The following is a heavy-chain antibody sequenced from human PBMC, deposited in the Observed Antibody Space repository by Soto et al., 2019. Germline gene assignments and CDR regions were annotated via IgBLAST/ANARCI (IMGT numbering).Heavy chain of an antibody. D-gene: IGHD2-15*01. Sequence: SETLSLTCTVSGGSISSGDYYWSWIRQPPGKGLEWIGYIYYSGGTYYNPSLKSRVTISVDTSKNQFSLKLSSVTAADTVVYYCARLVQLLQGRWFDPWGQGTLVTVSS. CDR1: GGSISSGDYY. CDR3: ARLVQLLQGRWFDP. CDR2: IYYSGGT. V-gene: IGHV4-30-4*01. J-gene: IGHJ5*02.